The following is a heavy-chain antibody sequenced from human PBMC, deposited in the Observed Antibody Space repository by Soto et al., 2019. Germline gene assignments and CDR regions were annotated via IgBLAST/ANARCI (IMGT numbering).Heavy chain of an antibody. Sequence: GGSLRLSCAASGFTFSNAWMNWVRQAPGKGLEWVGRIKSKTDGGTTDYAAPVKGRFTISRDDSKNTLYLQMNSLKTEDTAVYYCTTDLPELKGYYDSSGYPYPSDYWGQGTLVTVSS. V-gene: IGHV3-15*07. CDR2: IKSKTDGGTT. D-gene: IGHD3-22*01. CDR1: GFTFSNAW. CDR3: TTDLPELKGYYDSSGYPYPSDY. J-gene: IGHJ4*02.